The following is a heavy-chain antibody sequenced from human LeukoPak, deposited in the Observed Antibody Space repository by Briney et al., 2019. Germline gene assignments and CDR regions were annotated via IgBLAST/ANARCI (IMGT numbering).Heavy chain of an antibody. CDR3: ARGWASGSYYNY. V-gene: IGHV4-59*02. J-gene: IGHJ4*02. Sequence: SETLSLTCTVSGGSVSSYYWNWIRQPPGKGLEWIGHIYYSGSTNYNPSLRRRVTISVDTSKNQFSLKLSSVTAADTAVYYCARGWASGSYYNYWGQGTLVTVSS. CDR1: GGSVSSYY. CDR2: IYYSGST. D-gene: IGHD1-26*01.